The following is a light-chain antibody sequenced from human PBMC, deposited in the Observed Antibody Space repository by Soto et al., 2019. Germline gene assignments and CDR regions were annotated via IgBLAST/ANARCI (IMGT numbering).Light chain of an antibody. CDR3: QQSYSAPWK. V-gene: IGKV1-39*01. CDR1: QSINTF. Sequence: IQLTQSPSSLSASVGDRVTITCRASQSINTFLNWYQQKPGKAPKLLIYAASNLQSGVPSRFSGGGSGTDFTVTISSLQPEDFATYYCQQSYSAPWKFGQGTKVEL. J-gene: IGKJ1*01. CDR2: AAS.